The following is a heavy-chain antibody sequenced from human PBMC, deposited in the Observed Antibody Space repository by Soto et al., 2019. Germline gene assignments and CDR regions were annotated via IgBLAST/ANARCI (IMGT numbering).Heavy chain of an antibody. Sequence: VQLVESGGGLAQPGGSLRLSCGGSGFNFSGYAMNWVRQAPGKGLEWVSYISSGSSGIHYADSVKGRFTISRDNGKRSLYLQMNSLRDEDTGIYYCARGVLDYWGQGALVTVSS. J-gene: IGHJ4*02. V-gene: IGHV3-48*02. D-gene: IGHD2-8*02. CDR1: GFNFSGYA. CDR3: ARGVLDY. CDR2: ISSGSSGI.